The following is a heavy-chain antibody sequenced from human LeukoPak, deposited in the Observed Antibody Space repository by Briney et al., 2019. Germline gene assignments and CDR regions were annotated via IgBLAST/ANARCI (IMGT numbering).Heavy chain of an antibody. CDR3: ARGTSGYDSIH. CDR1: GGSISSYY. D-gene: IGHD3-22*01. Sequence: SETLSLTCTVSGGSISSYYWSWIRQPPGKGLEWIGYIYYSGSTNYNPSLKSRVTISVDTSKNQFSLKLSSVTAADTAVYYSARGTSGYDSIHWGQGTLVTVSS. CDR2: IYYSGST. V-gene: IGHV4-59*08. J-gene: IGHJ4*02.